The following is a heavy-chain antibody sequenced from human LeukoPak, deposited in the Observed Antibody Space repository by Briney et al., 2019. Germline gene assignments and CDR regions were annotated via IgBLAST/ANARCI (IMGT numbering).Heavy chain of an antibody. CDR1: GGTFSSYA. CDR2: IIPIFGTA. Sequence: GASVKVSCKASGGTFSSYAISWVRQAPGQGLEWMGGIIPIFGTANYAQKFQGRVTITADESTSTAYMELSSLRSEDTAVYYCARSKSEGFDPWGQGTLVTVSS. V-gene: IGHV1-69*13. CDR3: ARSKSEGFDP. J-gene: IGHJ5*02.